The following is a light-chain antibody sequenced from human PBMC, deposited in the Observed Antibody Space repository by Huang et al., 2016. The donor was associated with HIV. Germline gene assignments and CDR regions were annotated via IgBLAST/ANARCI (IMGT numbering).Light chain of an antibody. J-gene: IGKJ4*01. CDR1: QSLLHSDGNTY. V-gene: IGKV2-30*02. CDR3: MQGTHWPLT. Sequence: DVVMTQSPLSLPVTLGQPASISCRSSQSLLHSDGNTYLIWLQQRPGHSPRRLIYKVSNRDYGVPDRFSGSGSSSDFTLRISRVEPEDVGVYYCMQGTHWPLTFGGGTKVEIK. CDR2: KVS.